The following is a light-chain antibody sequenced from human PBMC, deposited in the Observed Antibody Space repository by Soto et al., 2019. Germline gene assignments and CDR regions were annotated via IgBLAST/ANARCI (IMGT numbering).Light chain of an antibody. CDR3: QQYMSSVT. CDR2: GVS. CDR1: QSVDSTF. Sequence: EIVLTQSPGSLSLSPGERATLSCRASQSVDSTFFAWYQKKPGQDPRLLMYGVSKRATGIPDRFSGSGSGTDFTLTISRLEPADVAVYYCQQYMSSVTFGQGTRVEIK. J-gene: IGKJ1*01. V-gene: IGKV3-20*01.